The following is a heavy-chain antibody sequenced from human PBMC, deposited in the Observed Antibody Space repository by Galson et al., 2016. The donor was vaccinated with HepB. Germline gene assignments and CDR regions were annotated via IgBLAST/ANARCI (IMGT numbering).Heavy chain of an antibody. J-gene: IGHJ4*02. D-gene: IGHD2-8*02. CDR3: AKEFVATGGVVGDY. Sequence: SLRLSCAASGFTFSSYSMNWVRQAPGKGLEWVSAISNSGSTTYYADSVKGRFTISRDNSKNTLYLQMTSLRVEDTALYYCAKEFVATGGVVGDYWGQGTLVTVSS. CDR2: ISNSGSTT. V-gene: IGHV3-23*01. CDR1: GFTFSSYS.